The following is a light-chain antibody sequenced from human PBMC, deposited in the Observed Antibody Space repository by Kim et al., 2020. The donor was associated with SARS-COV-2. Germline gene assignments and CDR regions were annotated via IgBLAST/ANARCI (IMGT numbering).Light chain of an antibody. CDR1: NIGSKS. V-gene: IGLV3-21*04. CDR3: QVWDSRSDPLV. J-gene: IGLJ2*01. CDR2: YDS. Sequence: SYELTQPPSVSVDPGKTASITCGGNNIGSKSVHWYQQKPGQAPVLVIYYDSDRPSGIPERFSGSNSGNTATLTISRVEAGDEADYYCQVWDSRSDPLVFGRGTQLTVL.